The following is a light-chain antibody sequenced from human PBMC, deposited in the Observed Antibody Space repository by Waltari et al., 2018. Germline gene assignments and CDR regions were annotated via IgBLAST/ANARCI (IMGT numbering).Light chain of an antibody. V-gene: IGKV4-1*01. CDR2: WAS. Sequence: DIVMTQSPDSLAVSLGERATINCKSRQSVLSRSNSFNYFGWYPQKVGQPPKLLIYWASTRESGVPERVSGSGSGTDFTLTISSLQAEDVAVYYCQQYYTTPHTFGPGTQVDVK. CDR1: QSVLSRSNSFNY. J-gene: IGKJ3*01. CDR3: QQYYTTPHT.